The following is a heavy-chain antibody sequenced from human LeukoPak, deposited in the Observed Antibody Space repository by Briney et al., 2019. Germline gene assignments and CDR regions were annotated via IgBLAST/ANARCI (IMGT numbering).Heavy chain of an antibody. J-gene: IGHJ4*02. CDR1: GYTFTGYY. Sequence: ASVKVSCKASGYTFTGYYMHWERQAPGQGLEWMGRINPNSGGTNYAQKFQGRVTMTRDTSISTAYMELSRLRSDDTAVYYCASGGVSDASSLFDYWGQGTLVTVSS. CDR3: ASGGVSDASSLFDY. D-gene: IGHD6-13*01. CDR2: INPNSGGT. V-gene: IGHV1-2*06.